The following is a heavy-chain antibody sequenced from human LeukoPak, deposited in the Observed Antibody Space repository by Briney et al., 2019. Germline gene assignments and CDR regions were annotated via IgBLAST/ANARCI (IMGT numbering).Heavy chain of an antibody. CDR3: ARLICGRLYRGFGAYYYYYMDV. V-gene: IGHV4-34*01. J-gene: IGHJ6*03. CDR1: GGSFSGYY. Sequence: PSETLSLTCAVYGGSFSGYYWSRIRQPPGKGLEWIGEINHSGSTNCNPSLKSRVTISVDTSKNQFSLKLSSVTAADTAVYYCARLICGRLYRGFGAYYYYYMDVWGKGTTVTISS. CDR2: INHSGST. D-gene: IGHD3-10*01.